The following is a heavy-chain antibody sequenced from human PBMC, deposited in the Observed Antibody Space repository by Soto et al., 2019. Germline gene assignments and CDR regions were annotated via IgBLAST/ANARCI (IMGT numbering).Heavy chain of an antibody. CDR2: IHYSATT. CDR3: ARYNSYAIDY. V-gene: IGHV4-59*01. CDR1: GTSISSYY. Sequence: VQLQESGPGLVKPSETLSLTCTVSGTSISSYYWSWIRQPPGKGLEWIANIHYSATTNYNPSLASRITLSVDTSKNQFSLKMTSVTAADRAMYFCARYNSYAIDYWGGGTLVTVSA. D-gene: IGHD2-8*01. J-gene: IGHJ4*02.